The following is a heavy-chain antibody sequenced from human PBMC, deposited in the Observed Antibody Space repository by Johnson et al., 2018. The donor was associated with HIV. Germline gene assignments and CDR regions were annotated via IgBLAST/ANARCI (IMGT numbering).Heavy chain of an antibody. CDR2: IKYDGSGK. CDR1: GFIFSGYW. V-gene: IGHV3-7*01. J-gene: IGHJ3*02. Sequence: VQLVESGGGLVQPGGSLRLSCAASGFIFSGYWMNWVRQAPGKGLEWVADIKYDGSGKFCVDSVKGRFTISRDNAKDSLFLQMNSRRAEDTAVYYCARSNAFDIWGQGTMVTVSS. CDR3: ARSNAFDI.